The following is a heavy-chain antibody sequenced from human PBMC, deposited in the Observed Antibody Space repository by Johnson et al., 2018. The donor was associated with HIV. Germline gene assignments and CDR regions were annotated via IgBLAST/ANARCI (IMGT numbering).Heavy chain of an antibody. V-gene: IGHV3-30*04. CDR2: ISYDGSNR. D-gene: IGHD6-19*01. CDR1: GFTFSSYA. Sequence: QVQLVESGGGVVRPGGSLRLSCAASGFTFSSYAMHWVRQAPGKGLEWVAVISYDGSNRYYADSVTGRFTISRDNSKKTLYLQMDSLRPEDTALYYCAKDRAVAGYDAFDIWGQGTMVTVSS. J-gene: IGHJ3*02. CDR3: AKDRAVAGYDAFDI.